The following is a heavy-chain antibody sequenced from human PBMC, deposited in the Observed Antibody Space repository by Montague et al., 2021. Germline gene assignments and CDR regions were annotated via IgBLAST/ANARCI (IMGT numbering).Heavy chain of an antibody. CDR3: ARNPAYGALDY. CDR2: VNPDGSQV. J-gene: IGHJ4*02. V-gene: IGHV3-7*03. Sequence: SLRLSCAASGLIFSHSWVAWVRLPPGKGLEWVAGVNPDGSQVGYVESVKGRFTVSKDNAKNSLFLQMNSLRGDDTALYYCARNPAYGALDYWGQGTRVTVSS. D-gene: IGHD3-10*01. CDR1: GLIFSHSW.